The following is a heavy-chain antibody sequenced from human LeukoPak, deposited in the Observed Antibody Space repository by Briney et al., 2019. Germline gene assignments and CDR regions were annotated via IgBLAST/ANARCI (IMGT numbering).Heavy chain of an antibody. V-gene: IGHV1-2*04. J-gene: IGHJ4*02. CDR3: ARGYYYDSSGSLDY. CDR2: INPNSGGT. CDR1: GYTFTGYY. Sequence: ASVKVSCKASGYTFTGYYMHWVRQAPGQGLEWMGWINPNSGGTNYAQKFQGWVTLTRDTSISTAYMELSRLRSDDTAVYYCARGYYYDSSGSLDYWGQGTLVTVSS. D-gene: IGHD3-22*01.